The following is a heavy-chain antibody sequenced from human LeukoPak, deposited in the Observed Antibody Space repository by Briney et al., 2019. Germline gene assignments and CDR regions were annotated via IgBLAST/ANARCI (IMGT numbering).Heavy chain of an antibody. D-gene: IGHD6-19*01. CDR1: GFTLSTYW. V-gene: IGHV3-74*01. CDR3: ARDQWQWLGHFDY. J-gene: IGHJ4*02. CDR2: INSDGTTT. Sequence: GGSLRLSCAASGFTLSTYWMHWVRQAPGKGLVWVSRINSDGTTTNYADSVEGRFTISRDNAKNTLYLQLNSLRAEDTAVYYCARDQWQWLGHFDYWGQGTLVTVSS.